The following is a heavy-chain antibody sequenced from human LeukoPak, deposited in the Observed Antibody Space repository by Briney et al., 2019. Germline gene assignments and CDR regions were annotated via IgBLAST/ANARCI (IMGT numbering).Heavy chain of an antibody. Sequence: GGSLRLSCAASGFALSSHWMTWVRQVPGRGPEWVANVNRDGSETYYVDSVKGRFTISKDNAKNSLYLQMNSLRAEDTALYRCARNNGMDVWGQGTTVIVSS. CDR3: ARNNGMDV. CDR2: VNRDGSET. V-gene: IGHV3-7*03. J-gene: IGHJ6*02. CDR1: GFALSSHW.